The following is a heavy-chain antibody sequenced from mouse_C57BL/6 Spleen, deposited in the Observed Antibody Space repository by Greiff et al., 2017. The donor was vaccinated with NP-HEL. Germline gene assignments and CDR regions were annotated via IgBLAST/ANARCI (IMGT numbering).Heavy chain of an antibody. CDR3: ARSEDYDPNYFDY. D-gene: IGHD2-4*01. J-gene: IGHJ2*01. CDR1: GYTFTSYW. Sequence: QVQLQQPGAELVMPGASVKLSCKASGYTFTSYWMHWVKQRPGQGLEWIGEIDPSDSYTNYNQKFKGKATLTVDKSSSTAYMQLSSLTSEDSAVYYCARSEDYDPNYFDYWGQGTTLTVSS. CDR2: IDPSDSYT. V-gene: IGHV1-69*01.